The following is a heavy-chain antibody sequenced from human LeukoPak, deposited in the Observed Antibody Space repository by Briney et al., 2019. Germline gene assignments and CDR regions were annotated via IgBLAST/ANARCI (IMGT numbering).Heavy chain of an antibody. D-gene: IGHD3-10*01. J-gene: IGHJ5*02. CDR1: GFTFSSYG. V-gene: IGHV3-30*18. CDR3: AKVKSVLLWFGVLDP. Sequence: GGSLRLSCAASGFTFSSYGMHWVRQAPGKGLEWVAVISYDGSNKYYADSVKGRFTISRDNSKNTLYLQMNSLRAEDTAVYYCAKVKSVLLWFGVLDPWGQGTLVTVSS. CDR2: ISYDGSNK.